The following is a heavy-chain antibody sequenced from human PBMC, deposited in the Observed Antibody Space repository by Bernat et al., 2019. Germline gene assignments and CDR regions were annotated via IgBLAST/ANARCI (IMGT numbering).Heavy chain of an antibody. CDR2: ISWNSGSI. CDR1: GFTFDDYA. Sequence: EVQLVESGGGLVQPGRSLRLSCAASGFTFDDYAMHWVRQAPGKGLEWVSGISWNSGSIGYADSVKGRFTISRDNAKNSLYLQMNSLRAEDTALYYCAKDKKWELRSVYFDLWGRGTLVTVSS. V-gene: IGHV3-9*01. CDR3: AKDKKWELRSVYFDL. J-gene: IGHJ2*01. D-gene: IGHD1-26*01.